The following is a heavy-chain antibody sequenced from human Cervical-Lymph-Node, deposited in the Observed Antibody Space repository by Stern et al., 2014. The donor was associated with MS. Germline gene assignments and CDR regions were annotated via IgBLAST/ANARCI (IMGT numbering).Heavy chain of an antibody. CDR3: TRVQRERRALDHFDP. CDR2: INPNSGTT. Sequence: QVQLGQSGAEVKKPGASGKVSCEASGFTFTTHYMHWIRQGPGEGLEWGGMINPNSGTTSYARQFQGRVIITRDTSTSTIYMELTGLRSEDTALYFCTRVQRERRALDHFDPWGQGTLVTVSS. J-gene: IGHJ5*02. D-gene: IGHD1-1*01. CDR1: GFTFTTHY. V-gene: IGHV1-46*03.